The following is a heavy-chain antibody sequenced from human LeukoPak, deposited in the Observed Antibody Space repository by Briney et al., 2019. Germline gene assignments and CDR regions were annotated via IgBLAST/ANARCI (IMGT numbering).Heavy chain of an antibody. CDR2: ISSSGSII. Sequence: GGSLRLSCAASGFTFSDYYMSWIRQAPGKGLEWVSHISSSGSIIYYADSVKGRFTISRDNAKNSLYLQMNSLRAEDTAVYYCARRNSYYYYLDVWGKRTTVTISS. CDR1: GFTFSDYY. CDR3: ARRNSYYYYLDV. J-gene: IGHJ6*03. V-gene: IGHV3-11*01.